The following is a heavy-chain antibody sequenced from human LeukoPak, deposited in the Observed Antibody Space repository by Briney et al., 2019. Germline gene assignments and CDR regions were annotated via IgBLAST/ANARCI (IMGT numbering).Heavy chain of an antibody. CDR2: IYHSGST. Sequence: PSETLSLTCTVSGGSISSGGYYWSWIRQPPGKGLEWIGYIYHSGSTYYNPSLKSRVTISVDTSKNQFSLKLSSVTAADTAVYYCARGRRLWSGYPMTLGYAFDIWGQGTMVTVSS. CDR3: ARGRRLWSGYPMTLGYAFDI. D-gene: IGHD3-3*01. V-gene: IGHV4-30-2*01. CDR1: GGSISSGGYY. J-gene: IGHJ3*02.